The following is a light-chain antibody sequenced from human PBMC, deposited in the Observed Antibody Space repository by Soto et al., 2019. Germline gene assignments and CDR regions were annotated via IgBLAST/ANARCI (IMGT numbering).Light chain of an antibody. J-gene: IGKJ1*01. CDR2: RAS. Sequence: DIVLTQSPATLSLSPGERATLYCGASQRVSGGFLAWYQQKPGLAPRLLIYRASARATGTPARFSGSGSGTEFTLTITSLQSEDFAVHYFHQYGDSPGTFGQGTKVDIK. V-gene: IGKV3D-20*01. CDR3: HQYGDSPGT. CDR1: QRVSGGF.